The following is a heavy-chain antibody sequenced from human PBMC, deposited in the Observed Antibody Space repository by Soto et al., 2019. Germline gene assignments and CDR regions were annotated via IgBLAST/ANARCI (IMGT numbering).Heavy chain of an antibody. J-gene: IGHJ5*02. V-gene: IGHV2-5*01. CDR2: IFWYGDT. Sequence: QITLKESGPTLVKPTQTLTLTCAFSGFSLSSSGVGVGWIRQPPGKALECLALIFWYGDTRYSPSLKTRLTITKDTSIIQVVLTMTNMDPVDTATYFCVHSQCLKYNSFDPWGQGTLVTVSS. CDR3: VHSQCLKYNSFDP. D-gene: IGHD6-19*01. CDR1: GFSLSSSGVG.